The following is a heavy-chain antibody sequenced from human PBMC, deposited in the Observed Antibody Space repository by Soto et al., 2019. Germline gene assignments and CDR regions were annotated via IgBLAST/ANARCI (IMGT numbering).Heavy chain of an antibody. J-gene: IGHJ5*02. D-gene: IGHD3-10*01. CDR2: ISGSGDNT. V-gene: IGHV3-23*01. CDR3: AKDSGSQRSTLIPNWFDP. CDR1: GFTFSIYA. Sequence: PGGSLRLSCAASGFTFSIYAMSWVRQAPGKGLEWVSAISGSGDNTYYADPVKGRFTISRDNSKNTLYLQMNSLRAEDTAVYYCAKDSGSQRSTLIPNWFDPWGHGTLVTVSS.